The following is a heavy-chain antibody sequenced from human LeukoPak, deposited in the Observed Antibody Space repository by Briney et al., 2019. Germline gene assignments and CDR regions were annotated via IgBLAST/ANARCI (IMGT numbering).Heavy chain of an antibody. CDR3: AISHIPYYDYVWGSYRLDY. V-gene: IGHV4-4*07. J-gene: IGHJ4*02. CDR1: GGSISSYY. D-gene: IGHD3-16*02. CDR2: IYTSGST. Sequence: SETLSLTCTVSGGSISSYYWSWIRQPAGKGLELIGRIYTSGSTNYNPSLKSRVTMSVDTSKNQFSLKLSSVTAADTAVYYCAISHIPYYDYVWGSYRLDYWGQGTLVTVSS.